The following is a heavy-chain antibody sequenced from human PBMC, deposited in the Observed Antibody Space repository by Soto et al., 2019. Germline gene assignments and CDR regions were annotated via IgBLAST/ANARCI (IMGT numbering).Heavy chain of an antibody. J-gene: IGHJ4*02. D-gene: IGHD3-22*01. CDR3: ARGRIKRNYYDSSGYYYLDY. V-gene: IGHV4-34*01. CDR1: GGSFSGYY. CDR2: INHSGST. Sequence: PSETLSLTCAVYGGSFSGYYWSWIRQPPGKGLEWIGEINHSGSTNYNPSLKSRVTISVDTSKNQFSLKLSSVTAADTAVYYCARGRIKRNYYDSSGYYYLDYWGQGTLVTVSS.